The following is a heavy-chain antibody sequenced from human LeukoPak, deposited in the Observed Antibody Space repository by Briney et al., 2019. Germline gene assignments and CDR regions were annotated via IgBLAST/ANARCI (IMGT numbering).Heavy chain of an antibody. CDR2: IYSGGST. D-gene: IGHD2-2*01. CDR3: ARGIVVQPSANWFDP. CDR1: GFTVSSNY. Sequence: GGSLRLSCAASGFTVSSNYMSWVRQAPGKGLEWVSVIYSGGSTYYADSVKGRFTISRDNSKNTLYLQMNSLRAEDTAVYYCARGIVVQPSANWFDPWGQGTPVTVSS. J-gene: IGHJ5*02. V-gene: IGHV3-53*05.